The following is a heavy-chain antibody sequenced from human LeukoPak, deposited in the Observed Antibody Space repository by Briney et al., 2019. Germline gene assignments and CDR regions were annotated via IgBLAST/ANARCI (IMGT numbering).Heavy chain of an antibody. CDR3: AKDLTSSSYYYYGMDV. D-gene: IGHD6-6*01. V-gene: IGHV3-43*01. CDR2: ISWDGGST. Sequence: GGSLRLSCAASGFTFYDYTMHWVRHAPGKGLEWVSLISWDGGSTYYADSVKGRFTISRDNSKNSLYLQMNSLRTEDTALYYCAKDLTSSSYYYYGMDVWGQGTTVTVSS. CDR1: GFTFYDYT. J-gene: IGHJ6*02.